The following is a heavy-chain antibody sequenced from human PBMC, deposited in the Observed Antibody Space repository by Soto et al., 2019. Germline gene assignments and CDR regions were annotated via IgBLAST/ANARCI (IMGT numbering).Heavy chain of an antibody. Sequence: NPSETLSLTCAVSGGSISSSNWWSWVRQPPGKGLEWIGETYHSGSTDYNPSLKSRVTISVDKSKNQFSLKLSSVTAADTAVYYCARFPGGSGSYYDHYYYGMDVWGQGTTVTVSS. CDR2: TYHSGST. J-gene: IGHJ6*02. V-gene: IGHV4-4*02. CDR1: GGSISSSNW. D-gene: IGHD3-10*01. CDR3: ARFPGGSGSYYDHYYYGMDV.